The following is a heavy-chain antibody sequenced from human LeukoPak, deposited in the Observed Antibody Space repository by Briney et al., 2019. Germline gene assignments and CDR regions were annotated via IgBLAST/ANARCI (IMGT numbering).Heavy chain of an antibody. CDR1: GFTFSSYA. J-gene: IGHJ4*02. CDR3: AKRSSSWLYYFDY. CDR2: ISGSGGST. V-gene: IGHV3-23*01. D-gene: IGHD6-13*01. Sequence: GGSLRLSCTASGFTFSSYAMSWVRQAPGKGLEWVSAISGSGGSTYYADSVKGRFTISRDNSKNTLHLQMNSLRAEDTAVYYCAKRSSSWLYYFDYWGQGTLVTVSS.